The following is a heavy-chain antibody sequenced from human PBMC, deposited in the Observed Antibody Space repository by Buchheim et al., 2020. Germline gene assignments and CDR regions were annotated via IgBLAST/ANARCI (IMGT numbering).Heavy chain of an antibody. CDR1: GFTFSSYA. CDR3: ARPKYYDFWSGYNY. V-gene: IGHV3-30-3*01. CDR2: ISYDGSNK. Sequence: QVQLVESGGGVVQPGRSLRLSCAASGFTFSSYAMHWVRQAPGKGLEWVAVISYDGSNKYYADSVKGRFTISRDNSKNTLYLQMNSLRAEDMAVYYCARPKYYDFWSGYNYWGQGTL. J-gene: IGHJ4*02. D-gene: IGHD3-3*01.